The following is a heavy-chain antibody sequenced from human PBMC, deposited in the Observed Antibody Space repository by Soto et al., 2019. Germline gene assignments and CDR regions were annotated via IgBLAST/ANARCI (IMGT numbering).Heavy chain of an antibody. J-gene: IGHJ4*02. V-gene: IGHV3-33*01. D-gene: IGHD4-17*01. CDR2: IWYDGTQK. CDR3: ARAGGTTVTGLWHFDS. Sequence: PGGSLRLSCVASGFTFNTYSMHWVRQPPGKGLEWLAAIWYDGTQKYYADSVKGRFIISRDNSKKTLYLEMNSLRAEDTAVYYCARAGGTTVTGLWHFDSWGQGTLVTVSS. CDR1: GFTFNTYS.